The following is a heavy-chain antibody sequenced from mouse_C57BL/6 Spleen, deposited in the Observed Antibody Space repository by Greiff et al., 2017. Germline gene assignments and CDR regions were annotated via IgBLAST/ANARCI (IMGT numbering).Heavy chain of an antibody. V-gene: IGHV3-6*01. CDR3: VGSSYGYGFAY. J-gene: IGHJ3*01. CDR1: GYSITSGYY. Sequence: EVKLQESGPGLVKPSQSLSLTCSVTGYSITSGYYWNWIRQFPGNKLEWMGYLSYDGSNNYNPSLKNRISITRDTSKNQFFLKLNSVTTEDTATYYCVGSSYGYGFAYWGQGTLVTVSA. D-gene: IGHD2-2*01. CDR2: LSYDGSN.